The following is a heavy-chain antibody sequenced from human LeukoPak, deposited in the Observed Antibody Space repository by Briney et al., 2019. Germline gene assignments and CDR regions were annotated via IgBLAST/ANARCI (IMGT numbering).Heavy chain of an antibody. J-gene: IGHJ4*02. CDR1: GGTFSSYA. Sequence: ASVKVSCKASGGTFSSYAISWVRQASGQGLEWMGGIIPIFGTANYAQKFQGRVTITTDESTSTAYMELSSLRSEDTAVYYCATHPQGYFDYWGQGTLVTVSS. V-gene: IGHV1-69*05. CDR2: IIPIFGTA. CDR3: ATHPQGYFDY.